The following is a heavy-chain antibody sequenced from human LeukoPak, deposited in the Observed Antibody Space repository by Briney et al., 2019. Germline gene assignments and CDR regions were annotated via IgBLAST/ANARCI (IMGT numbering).Heavy chain of an antibody. CDR2: IKQDGSEK. J-gene: IGHJ4*02. CDR1: GFTFSSYA. CDR3: ARDGSGGIVVVPAAIWDGYFDY. D-gene: IGHD2-2*01. Sequence: SGGSLRLSCAASGFTFSSYAMSWVRQAPGKGLEWVANIKQDGSEKYYVDSVKGRFTISRDNAKNSLYLQMNSLRAEDTAVYYCARDGSGGIVVVPAAIWDGYFDYWGQGTLVTVSS. V-gene: IGHV3-7*01.